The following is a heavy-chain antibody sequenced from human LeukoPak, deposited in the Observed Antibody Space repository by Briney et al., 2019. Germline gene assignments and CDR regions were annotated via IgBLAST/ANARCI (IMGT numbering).Heavy chain of an antibody. V-gene: IGHV4-59*08. Sequence: PSETLSLTCTVSGGSISSYYWSWIRQPPGKGLEWIAYIYYTGSTNYNPSLKSRVTISVDTSKNQFSLKLSSVTAADTAVYYCAGRVAVAGPLDYWGQGTLVPVSS. D-gene: IGHD6-19*01. J-gene: IGHJ4*02. CDR1: GGSISSYY. CDR3: AGRVAVAGPLDY. CDR2: IYYTGST.